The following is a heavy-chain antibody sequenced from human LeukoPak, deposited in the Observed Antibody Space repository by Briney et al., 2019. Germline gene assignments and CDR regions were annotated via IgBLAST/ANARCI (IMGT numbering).Heavy chain of an antibody. CDR1: GGSISSSGYY. CDR3: ARATYCSGGSCYKAMAGFDP. V-gene: IGHV4-31*03. Sequence: SETLSLTCTVSGGSISSSGYYWSWIRQHPGKGLEWIGYIYYSGSTYYNPSLKSRVTISVDTSKNQFSLKLSSVTAADTAVYYCARATYCSGGSCYKAMAGFDPWGQGTLVTVSS. CDR2: IYYSGST. D-gene: IGHD2-15*01. J-gene: IGHJ5*02.